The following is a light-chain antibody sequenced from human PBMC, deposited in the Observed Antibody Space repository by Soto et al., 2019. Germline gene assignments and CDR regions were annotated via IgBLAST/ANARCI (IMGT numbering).Light chain of an antibody. CDR2: KAS. J-gene: IGKJ1*01. CDR3: QQYNSYPWT. CDR1: QSISSW. Sequence: DIQMTQSPSTLSASVGDRVTITCRASQSISSWLAWYQQKPVKAPKLLIYKASSLESGVPSRFSGSGSGTEFTLTISSRQPDDFATYYCQQYNSYPWTFVQGTKVEIK. V-gene: IGKV1-5*03.